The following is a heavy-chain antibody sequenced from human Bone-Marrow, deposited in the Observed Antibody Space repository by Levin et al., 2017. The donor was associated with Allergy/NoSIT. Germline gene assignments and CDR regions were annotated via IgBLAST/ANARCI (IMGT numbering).Heavy chain of an antibody. J-gene: IGHJ4*02. D-gene: IGHD3-10*01. CDR3: AKDGDRGVDFDH. CDR2: INGPGSRT. V-gene: IGHV3-74*01. CDR1: GFSLRSYW. Sequence: GGSLRLSCVVSGFSLRSYWMHWVRQAPGKGLEWVSRINGPGSRTDYADSVKGRFTVSRDIAKNTLYVQMNSLRVEDTAVYYCAKDGDRGVDFDHWGQGTLVTVAS.